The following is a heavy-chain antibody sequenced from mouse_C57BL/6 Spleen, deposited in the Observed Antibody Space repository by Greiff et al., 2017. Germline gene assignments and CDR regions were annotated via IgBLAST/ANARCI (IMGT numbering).Heavy chain of an antibody. CDR3: ARGPYGSSYFDV. J-gene: IGHJ1*01. CDR2: IRNKANGYTT. Sequence: EVQVVESGGGLVQPGGSLSLSCAASGFTFTDYYMSWVRQPPGKALEWLGFIRNKANGYTTEYSASVKGRFTISRDNSQSILYLQMNALRAEDSASYYCARGPYGSSYFDVCGAGTTVTVSS. V-gene: IGHV7-3*01. D-gene: IGHD1-1*01. CDR1: GFTFTDYY.